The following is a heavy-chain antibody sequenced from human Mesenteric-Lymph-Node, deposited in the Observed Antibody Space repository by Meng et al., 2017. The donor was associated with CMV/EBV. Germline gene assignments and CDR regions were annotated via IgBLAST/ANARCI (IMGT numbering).Heavy chain of an antibody. CDR1: GDSIVNNKYY. CDR2: IYFSGSPT. Sequence: GSLRLSCSVSGDSIVNNKYYWGWVRQPPGKGLEWIGNIYFSGSPTYANPSLKSRVTMSLDTSQNQFSLRLDSVTAADTAVYLCARARSSVASGTYHLDYWGQGTLVTVSS. CDR3: ARARSSVASGTYHLDY. V-gene: IGHV4-39*07. D-gene: IGHD3-10*01. J-gene: IGHJ4*02.